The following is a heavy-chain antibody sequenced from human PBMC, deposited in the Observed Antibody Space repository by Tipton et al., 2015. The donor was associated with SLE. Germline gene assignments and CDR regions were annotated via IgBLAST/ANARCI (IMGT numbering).Heavy chain of an antibody. V-gene: IGHV4-39*07. J-gene: IGHJ4*02. Sequence: TLSLTCTVSGGSISSSDYYWGWIRQPPGKGLEWIGTIYYSGTTFYNPSLKSRVTISVDTSKNQFSLKLTSVTAADTAVYYFARHEDITVFGVVYYWGPGTLVSVST. CDR1: GGSISSSDYY. CDR3: ARHEDITVFGVVYY. D-gene: IGHD3-3*01. CDR2: IYYSGTT.